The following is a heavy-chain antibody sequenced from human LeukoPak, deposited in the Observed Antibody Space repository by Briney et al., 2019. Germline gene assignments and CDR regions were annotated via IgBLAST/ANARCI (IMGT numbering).Heavy chain of an antibody. Sequence: SETLSLTCAVYGGSFSGYFWSWIRQPPGKGLEWIGEIGHSGTTSYNPSLKSRVTISVDTSKNQFSLKLSSVTAADTAVYYCARVAAAWYSHYYYYYMDVWGKGTTVTVSS. CDR2: IGHSGTT. CDR3: ARVAAAWYSHYYYYYMDV. CDR1: GGSFSGYF. V-gene: IGHV4-34*01. D-gene: IGHD6-13*01. J-gene: IGHJ6*03.